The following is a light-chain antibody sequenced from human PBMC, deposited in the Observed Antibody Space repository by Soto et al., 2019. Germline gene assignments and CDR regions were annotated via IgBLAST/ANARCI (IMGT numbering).Light chain of an antibody. V-gene: IGLV1-44*01. CDR1: IFNIASHP. J-gene: IGLJ3*02. Sequence: QSVLVQPPSASGIPGQKVTIFCSGTIFNIASHPVNWYQRLPGTAPKLLIHSNDQRPSGVPDRFSGSKSGTSASLALSGLQSDDEADYYCATWDQSLNGVVFGGGTKVTVL. CDR3: ATWDQSLNGVV. CDR2: SND.